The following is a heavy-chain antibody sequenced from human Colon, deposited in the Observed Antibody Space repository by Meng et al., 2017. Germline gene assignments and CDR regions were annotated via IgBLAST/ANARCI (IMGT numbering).Heavy chain of an antibody. Sequence: QVHVPVSGPRLVQPSQTLSLTCSVSGGSISSGDYYWSWIRQPPGKGLEWIGYIYYSGSTYSNASLKSRVTISIDRSKNQFSLKLSSVTAADTAVYYCARDRKHYGERGWFDPWGQGTLVTVSS. J-gene: IGHJ5*02. D-gene: IGHD4-17*01. V-gene: IGHV4-30-4*01. CDR2: IYYSGST. CDR1: GGSISSGDYY. CDR3: ARDRKHYGERGWFDP.